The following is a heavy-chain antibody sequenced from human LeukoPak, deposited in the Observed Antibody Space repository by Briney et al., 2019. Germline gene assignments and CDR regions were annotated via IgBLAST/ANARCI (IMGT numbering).Heavy chain of an antibody. D-gene: IGHD3-10*01. V-gene: IGHV1-2*02. CDR1: GYTFTGYY. CDR2: INPNSGGT. Sequence: ASVKVSCKASGYTFTGYYMHWVRQAPGQGLEWMGWINPNSGGTNYAQKFQGRVTMTRDTSISTAYMELSRLRSDDTAVYYCAREVEGFGELSDYWGQGTLVTVSS. J-gene: IGHJ4*02. CDR3: AREVEGFGELSDY.